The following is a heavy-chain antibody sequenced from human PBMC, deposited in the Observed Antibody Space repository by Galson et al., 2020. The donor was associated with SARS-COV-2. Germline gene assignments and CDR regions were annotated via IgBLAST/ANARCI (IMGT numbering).Heavy chain of an antibody. CDR1: GFPFSTYA. CDR3: VRGPSLASYCSSASCYYGFDV. CDR2: ITYDGRKK. Sequence: SCAGSGFPFSTYAVHWVRHTAGKGLEWVALITYDGRKKDFADSVKGRFFISRDNFRNTVYLQMNSLRFEDTAVYYCVRGPSLASYCSSASCYYGFDVWGQGTTVTVSS. D-gene: IGHD2-2*01. J-gene: IGHJ6*02. V-gene: IGHV3-30*04.